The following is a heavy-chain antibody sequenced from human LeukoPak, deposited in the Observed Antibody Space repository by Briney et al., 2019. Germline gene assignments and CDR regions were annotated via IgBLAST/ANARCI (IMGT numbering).Heavy chain of an antibody. D-gene: IGHD7-27*01. Sequence: ASVKVSCKASGYTFSSYGISWVRRAPGQGLEWMGWISAYNDNAHYAQGLEGRVTMTSETSTRTAYMELRSLRSDDTAVYYCARSTLGIEFDYWGQGSLVTVSS. CDR2: ISAYNDNA. J-gene: IGHJ4*02. V-gene: IGHV1-18*01. CDR1: GYTFSSYG. CDR3: ARSTLGIEFDY.